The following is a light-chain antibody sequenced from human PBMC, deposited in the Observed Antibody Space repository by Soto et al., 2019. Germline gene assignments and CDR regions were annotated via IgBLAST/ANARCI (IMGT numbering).Light chain of an antibody. CDR3: SSYTTSNTRQIV. CDR2: DVS. Sequence: QSVLTQPPSASGSPGQSVTISCTGTSSDVGGYNYVSWYQHHPGKAPKLLIYDVSNRPSGVSIRFSGSKSDNTASLTISGLQPEDEADYHCSSYTTSNTRQIVFGTGTKVTVL. J-gene: IGLJ1*01. CDR1: SSDVGGYNY. V-gene: IGLV2-14*03.